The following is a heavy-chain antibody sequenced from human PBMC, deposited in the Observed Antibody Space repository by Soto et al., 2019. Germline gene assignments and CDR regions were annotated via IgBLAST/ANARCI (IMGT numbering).Heavy chain of an antibody. V-gene: IGHV1-18*01. CDR2: ISAYNGNR. J-gene: IGHJ4*02. CDR1: VYTVTSYG. CDR3: ARDGDYGSGDFDY. D-gene: IGHD3-10*01. Sequence: QVQLVQSGAEVKKPGASVKVPCKASVYTVTSYGISWVRQAPRQGLESMGSISAYNGNRNYAQKLHARATVTTDRFTSTGYRELWSLRSDGTAVDYFARDGDYGSGDFDYWGQGTLVTVSS.